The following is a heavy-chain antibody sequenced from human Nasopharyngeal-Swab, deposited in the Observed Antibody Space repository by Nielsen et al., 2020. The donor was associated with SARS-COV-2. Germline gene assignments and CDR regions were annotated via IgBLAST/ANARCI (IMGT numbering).Heavy chain of an antibody. CDR3: VGSSWYGDYYYSYGMDV. J-gene: IGHJ6*02. V-gene: IGHV4-39*07. Sequence: SETLSLTCTVSGGSISSSSYYWGWIRQPPGKGLEWIGSIYYSGSTYYNPSLKSRVTISVDTSKKQFSLKLSSVTAADKAVYYCVGSSWYGDYYYSYGMDVWGQGTTVTVSS. D-gene: IGHD6-13*01. CDR1: GGSISSSSYY. CDR2: IYYSGST.